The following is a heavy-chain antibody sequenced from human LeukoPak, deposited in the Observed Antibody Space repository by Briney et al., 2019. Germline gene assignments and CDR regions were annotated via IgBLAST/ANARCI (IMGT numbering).Heavy chain of an antibody. CDR1: GFTFNTYY. J-gene: IGHJ4*02. Sequence: GGSLRLSCEASGFTFNTYYMHWVRQAPGKGLVWVSRTSGDGSTTIYADSVKGRFTISRGNAKNSLYLQMNSLRADDTAVYYCVRLPYWGQGTLVTVSS. V-gene: IGHV3-74*01. CDR2: TSGDGSTT. CDR3: VRLPY.